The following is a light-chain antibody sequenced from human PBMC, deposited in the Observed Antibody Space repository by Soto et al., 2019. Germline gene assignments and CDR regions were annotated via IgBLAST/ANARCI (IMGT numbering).Light chain of an antibody. CDR2: AAS. V-gene: IGKV1-39*01. CDR3: QQSYSTLSWT. Sequence: DIQMTQSPSSLSASVGDGVTITCRASQSISSYLNWYQQKPGKAPKLLIYAASSLQSGVPSRFSGSGSGTDFTLTISSLQPEDFATYYCQQSYSTLSWTFGQGNKVEIK. CDR1: QSISSY. J-gene: IGKJ1*01.